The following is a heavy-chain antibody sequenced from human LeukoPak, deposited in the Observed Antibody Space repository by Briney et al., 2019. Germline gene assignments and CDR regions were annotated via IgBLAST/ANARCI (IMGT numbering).Heavy chain of an antibody. Sequence: GGSLRLSCAASGFTSGSYALHWVRQAPGRGLEWVSVIYTGGRTYYADSVMGRFTISRDTSKNTVSLQMNSLRAEDTAVYYCARDSNSGYDYWGQGTLVTVSS. V-gene: IGHV3-66*01. CDR1: GFTSGSYA. D-gene: IGHD5-12*01. CDR3: ARDSNSGYDY. CDR2: IYTGGRT. J-gene: IGHJ4*02.